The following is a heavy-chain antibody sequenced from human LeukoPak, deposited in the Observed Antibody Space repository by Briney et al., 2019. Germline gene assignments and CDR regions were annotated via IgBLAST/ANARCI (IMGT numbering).Heavy chain of an antibody. Sequence: GWSLRLSCAASGFTFSSYWMSWVRQAPGKGLEWVANIRQDGSEKYYVDSVKGRFTISRDNAKNSLYLQMNSLRAEDTAVYYCARERRGYYDFWSGYSNWFDPWGQGTLVTVSS. CDR2: IRQDGSEK. CDR3: ARERRGYYDFWSGYSNWFDP. CDR1: GFTFSSYW. V-gene: IGHV3-7*01. D-gene: IGHD3-3*01. J-gene: IGHJ5*02.